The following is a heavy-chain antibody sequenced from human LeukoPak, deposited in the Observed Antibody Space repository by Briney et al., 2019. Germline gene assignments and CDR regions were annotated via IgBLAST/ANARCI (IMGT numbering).Heavy chain of an antibody. D-gene: IGHD3-10*01. CDR1: GFTFSTYA. CDR2: ISYDGSNK. CDR3: AKDMRGGELLHGMDV. Sequence: PGASLRLSCAASGFTFSTYAMSWVRQAPGKGLEWVAVISYDGSNKYYADSVKGRFTISRDNSKNTLYLQMNSLRAEDTAVYYCAKDMRGGELLHGMDVWGQGTTVTVSS. V-gene: IGHV3-30*18. J-gene: IGHJ6*02.